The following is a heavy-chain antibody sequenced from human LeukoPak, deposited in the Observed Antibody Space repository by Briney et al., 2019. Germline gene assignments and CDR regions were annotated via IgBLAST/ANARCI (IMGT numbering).Heavy chain of an antibody. V-gene: IGHV3-30*03. CDR3: AREDHGSGPDGFDI. Sequence: GRSLRLSCAASGFTFSSYGMHWVRQAPGKGLEWVAVISYDGSNKYYADSVKGRFTISRDNSKNTLYLQMNSLRAEDTAVYYCAREDHGSGPDGFDIWGQGTMVTVSS. CDR2: ISYDGSNK. CDR1: GFTFSSYG. J-gene: IGHJ3*02. D-gene: IGHD3-10*01.